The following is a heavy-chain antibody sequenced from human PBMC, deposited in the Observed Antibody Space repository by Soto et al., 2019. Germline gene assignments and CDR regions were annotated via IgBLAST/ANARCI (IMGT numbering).Heavy chain of an antibody. CDR2: IYWDDDK. V-gene: IGHV2-5*02. Sequence: QITLKESGPTLVKPTQTLTLTCTFSGFSLSTSGVGVGWIRQPPGKALEWLALIYWDDDKRYSPSLKSRLTTSNDTFKYQVVRTTTNMDPVDTATYYCAHTSELSAYYDYRGQGTLLTVSS. CDR1: GFSLSTSGVG. J-gene: IGHJ4*02. D-gene: IGHD3-3*01. CDR3: AHTSELSAYYDY.